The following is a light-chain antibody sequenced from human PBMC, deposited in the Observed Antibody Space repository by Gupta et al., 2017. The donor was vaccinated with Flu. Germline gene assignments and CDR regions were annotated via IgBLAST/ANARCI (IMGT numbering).Light chain of an antibody. CDR3: QQYGSSRGT. CDR1: QSVSSSY. Sequence: DIVLTQSPGTLSLSTGERATLTCRASQSVSSSYLAWYQQKPGQAPRLLIYAASSRATGVPYRCSGSGSGTDFTLTISRLEPEDFAEYYCQQYGSSRGTFGQGTKVEIK. J-gene: IGKJ1*01. CDR2: AAS. V-gene: IGKV3-20*01.